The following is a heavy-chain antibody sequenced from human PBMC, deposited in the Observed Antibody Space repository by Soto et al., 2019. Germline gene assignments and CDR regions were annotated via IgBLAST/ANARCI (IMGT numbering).Heavy chain of an antibody. CDR1: GYTFTSYG. D-gene: IGHD6-19*01. CDR3: ARDQNAVAGPGDY. J-gene: IGHJ4*02. CDR2: ISAYNGNT. Sequence: QVQLVQSGAEVKKPGASVKVSCKASGYTFTSYGISWVRQAPGQGLEWMGWISAYNGNTNYAQKLQGRVTITTDTTTSTAYRELRSLRSDDTAVYYSARDQNAVAGPGDYWGQGTLVTVSS. V-gene: IGHV1-18*01.